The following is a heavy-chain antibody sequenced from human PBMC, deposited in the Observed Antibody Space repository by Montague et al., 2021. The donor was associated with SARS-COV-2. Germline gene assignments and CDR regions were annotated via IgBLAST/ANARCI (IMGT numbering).Heavy chain of an antibody. CDR2: IYYTGST. CDR1: GGSISRSY. J-gene: IGHJ6*02. Sequence: SETLSLTCTVSGGSISRSYCSWIRQPAGKGLEWIGYIYYTGSTDXNPSLKGRVTISVDTSKNQLSLKLISVTAADTAVYFCARHMSDCSKGICHTYYYYGWDVWGQGTTVTVSS. V-gene: IGHV4-59*08. CDR3: ARHMSDCSKGICHTYYYYGWDV. D-gene: IGHD2-8*01.